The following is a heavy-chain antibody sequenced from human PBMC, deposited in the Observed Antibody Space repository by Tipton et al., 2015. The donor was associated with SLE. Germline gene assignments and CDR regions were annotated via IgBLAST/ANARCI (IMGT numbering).Heavy chain of an antibody. Sequence: GPLRLSCAASGFTFSSYAMSWVRQAPGKGLEWVSVIYSGGSTYYADSVKGRFTISRDNSKNTLYLQMNSLRAEDTAVYYCARAEQQLAHWGQGTLVTVSS. V-gene: IGHV3-23*03. CDR2: IYSGGST. CDR1: GFTFSSYA. CDR3: ARAEQQLAH. D-gene: IGHD6-13*01. J-gene: IGHJ4*02.